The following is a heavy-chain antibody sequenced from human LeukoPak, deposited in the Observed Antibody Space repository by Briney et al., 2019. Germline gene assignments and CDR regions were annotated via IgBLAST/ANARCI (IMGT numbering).Heavy chain of an antibody. J-gene: IGHJ4*02. CDR3: AIMHRYYDGSGYWVQ. D-gene: IGHD3-22*01. V-gene: IGHV3-23*01. CDR2: FSATDGST. Sequence: GGSLRLPCAASGFTFSTYAMTWVRQAPGKGLEWVSAFSATDGSTQYADSVKGRFTISRDSTTNTLFLQMNSLRAEDTAVYYCAIMHRYYDGSGYWVQWGQGTLITVSS. CDR1: GFTFSTYA.